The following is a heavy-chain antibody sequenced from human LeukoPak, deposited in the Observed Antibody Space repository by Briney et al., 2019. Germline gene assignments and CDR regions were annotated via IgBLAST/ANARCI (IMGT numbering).Heavy chain of an antibody. CDR2: IYGGGST. J-gene: IGHJ4*02. Sequence: GGSLRLSCAASGFTVSSNYMSWVRQAPGKGLEWVSVIYGGGSTYYADSVKGRFTISRDNSKNTLYLQMNSLRAEDTAVYYCAREANYYDSSGYYSTFDYWGQGTLVTVSS. D-gene: IGHD3-22*01. CDR3: AREANYYDSSGYYSTFDY. V-gene: IGHV3-53*01. CDR1: GFTVSSNY.